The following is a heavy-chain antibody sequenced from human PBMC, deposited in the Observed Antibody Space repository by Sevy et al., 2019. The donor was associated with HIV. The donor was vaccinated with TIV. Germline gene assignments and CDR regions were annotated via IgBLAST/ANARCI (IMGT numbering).Heavy chain of an antibody. J-gene: IGHJ4*02. Sequence: GGSLRLSCAASGSTFSSYSMNWVRQAPGKGLEWVLYISSSSSTIYYAYSVKGRFTISRDNAKNSLYLQMNSLRDEDTAVYYCARDLQLWLNYFDYWGQGTLVTVSS. CDR3: ARDLQLWLNYFDY. D-gene: IGHD5-18*01. V-gene: IGHV3-48*02. CDR2: ISSSSSTI. CDR1: GSTFSSYS.